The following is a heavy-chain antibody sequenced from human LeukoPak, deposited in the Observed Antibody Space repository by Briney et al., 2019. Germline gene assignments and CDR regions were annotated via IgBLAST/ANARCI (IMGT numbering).Heavy chain of an antibody. D-gene: IGHD3-22*01. CDR1: GGSISSGGYY. V-gene: IGHV4-30-4*08. CDR2: IYYSGST. Sequence: SETLSLTCTVSGGSISSGGYYWSWIRQPPGKGLEWIGYIYYSGSTYYNPSLKSRVTISVDTSKNQFSLKLSSVTAADTAVYYCARDPTYYYDSSGEYWGQGTLVTVSS. J-gene: IGHJ4*02. CDR3: ARDPTYYYDSSGEY.